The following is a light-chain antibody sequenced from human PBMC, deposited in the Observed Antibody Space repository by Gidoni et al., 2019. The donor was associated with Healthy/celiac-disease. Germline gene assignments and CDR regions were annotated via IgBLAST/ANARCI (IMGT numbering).Light chain of an antibody. Sequence: EIQMTQPPSSLSASVGDRVTITCRASQSISSYLNWYQQKPGKAPKLLIYAASSLQSGVPSRFSGSGSGTDFTLTISSLQPEDFATYYCQQSYSTPPTFGQGTKVEIK. J-gene: IGKJ1*01. CDR3: QQSYSTPPT. CDR1: QSISSY. CDR2: AAS. V-gene: IGKV1-39*01.